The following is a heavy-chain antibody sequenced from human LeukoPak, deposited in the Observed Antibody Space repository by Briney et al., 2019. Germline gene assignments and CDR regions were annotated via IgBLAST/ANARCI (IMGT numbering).Heavy chain of an antibody. V-gene: IGHV4-34*01. Sequence: PSETLSLTCTVSGGSISGYYWSWIRQPPGKGLEWIGEINHSGSTNYNPSLKSRVTISVDTSKNQFSLKLSSVTAADTAVYYCARGRQDITSWMVAAPFDYWGQGTLVTVSS. D-gene: IGHD2-15*01. CDR3: ARGRQDITSWMVAAPFDY. CDR1: GGSISGYY. J-gene: IGHJ4*02. CDR2: INHSGST.